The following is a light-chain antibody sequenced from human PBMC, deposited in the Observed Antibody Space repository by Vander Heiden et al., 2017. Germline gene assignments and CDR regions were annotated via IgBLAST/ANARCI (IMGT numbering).Light chain of an antibody. CDR2: WAS. CDR1: QSLLFSSNNRNY. CDR3: HQDDIPPLT. J-gene: IGKJ4*01. Sequence: DIVMTQSPDSLAVSLGERATINCRSSQSLLFSSNNRNYLAWYQQKPGQPPRLLIYWASTRESGVPDRFSGSGSGREFTLTISSLQAEDVAVYYCHQDDIPPLTFGGGTKVEIK. V-gene: IGKV4-1*01.